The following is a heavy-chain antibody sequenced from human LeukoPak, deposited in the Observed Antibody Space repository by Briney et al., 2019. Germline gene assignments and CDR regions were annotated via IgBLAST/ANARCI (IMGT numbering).Heavy chain of an antibody. CDR1: GFSISTSYF. V-gene: IGHV4-38-2*01. J-gene: IGHJ5*02. CDR3: ARVSGVLMMYAPRLLPDL. D-gene: IGHD2-8*01. Sequence: SETLSLTCVVSGFSISTSYFWGWIRQSPGKGLEWIGCVSHTGTTYYNPSLKSRVTISIDMSKNHFSLNVTSVTAADTAVYYCARVSGVLMMYAPRLLPDLWGQGTRVTVSS. CDR2: VSHTGTT.